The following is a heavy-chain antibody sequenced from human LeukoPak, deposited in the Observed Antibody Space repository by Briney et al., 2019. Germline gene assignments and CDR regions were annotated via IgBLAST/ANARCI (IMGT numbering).Heavy chain of an antibody. J-gene: IGHJ4*02. D-gene: IGHD3-22*01. CDR3: ARAQGDSSGYYSENDY. V-gene: IGHV1-69*05. Sequence: ASVKVSCKASGGTFSSYAISWVRQAPGQGLEWMGGIIPIFGTANYAQKFQGRVTITTDESTSTAYMELSSLRSEDTAVYYCARAQGDSSGYYSENDYWGQGTLVTVSS. CDR1: GGTFSSYA. CDR2: IIPIFGTA.